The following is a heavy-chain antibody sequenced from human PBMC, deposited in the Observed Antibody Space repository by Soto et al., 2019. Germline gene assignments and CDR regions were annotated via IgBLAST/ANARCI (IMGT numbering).Heavy chain of an antibody. CDR2: IIPILGTA. CDR3: ASPGITGPWVYSYGMDV. Sequence: QVQLVQSGAEVKKPGSSVKVSCKGSGGTFSSYAISWVRQAPGQGLEWMGGIIPILGTADYAQKFQGRVTMTADDSTSTAYMGMSSLRSEDPAVYYCASPGITGPWVYSYGMDVWGQGTRVTVSS. CDR1: GGTFSSYA. D-gene: IGHD1-20*01. J-gene: IGHJ6*02. V-gene: IGHV1-69*11.